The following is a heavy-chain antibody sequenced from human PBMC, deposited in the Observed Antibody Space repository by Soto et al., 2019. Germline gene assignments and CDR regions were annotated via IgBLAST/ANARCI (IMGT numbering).Heavy chain of an antibody. D-gene: IGHD1-26*01. CDR1: GFPFSSYA. V-gene: IGHV3-23*01. CDR3: AKDGASGSYPPYYYFGMDV. CDR2: ISGSGGNA. J-gene: IGHJ6*02. Sequence: PGGSLIHSCTASGFPFSSYAMSWVRQAPGKGLEWVSTISGSGGNAYYADSVKGRFSISRDNSKNTLRLQMNSLRADDTAVYYCAKDGASGSYPPYYYFGMDVWGQGTTGNVAS.